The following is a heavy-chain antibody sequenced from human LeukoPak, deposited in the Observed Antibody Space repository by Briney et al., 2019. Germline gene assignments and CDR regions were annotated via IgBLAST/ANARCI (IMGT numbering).Heavy chain of an antibody. CDR3: ARSYSSPFMDV. CDR1: GFTLSNSW. V-gene: IGHV3-21*01. J-gene: IGHJ6*02. CDR2: ISSSSSYI. Sequence: GGSLRLSCAASGFTLSNSWMHWVRQAPGKGLEWVSSISSSSSYIYYADSVKGRFTISRDNAKNSLYLQMNSLRAEDTAVYYCARSYSSPFMDVWGQGTTVTVSS. D-gene: IGHD6-13*01.